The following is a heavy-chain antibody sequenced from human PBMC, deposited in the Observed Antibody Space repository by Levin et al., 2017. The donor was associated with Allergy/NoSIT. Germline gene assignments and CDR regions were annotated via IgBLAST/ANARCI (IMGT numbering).Heavy chain of an antibody. J-gene: IGHJ6*02. D-gene: IGHD3-22*01. V-gene: IGHV4-59*01. CDR1: GGSTSGYY. CDR2: IYYSGST. Sequence: GSLRLSCTVSGGSTSGYYWTWIRQPPGKGLEWIGYIYYSGSTNYNPSLRSRVTISIDTSKNQFSLKLSSVTAADTAVYYCARVPSDSSGDTYYNYGMDVWGQGTTVTVSS. CDR3: ARVPSDSSGDTYYNYGMDV.